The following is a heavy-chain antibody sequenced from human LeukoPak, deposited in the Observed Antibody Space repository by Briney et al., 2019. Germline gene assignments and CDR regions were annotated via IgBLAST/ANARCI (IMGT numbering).Heavy chain of an antibody. J-gene: IGHJ6*02. V-gene: IGHV1-69*02. Sequence: ASVKVSCKASGGTFSSYTINWVRQAPGQGLEWMGRIIPILGIVNYAQKFQDRVTITADRSSSTAYMELRSLRSEDTAVFYCARVSRLPPDILTGYYNVPSYGLDVWGQGTTVTVSS. CDR2: IIPILGIV. CDR3: ARVSRLPPDILTGYYNVPSYGLDV. D-gene: IGHD3-9*01. CDR1: GGTFSSYT.